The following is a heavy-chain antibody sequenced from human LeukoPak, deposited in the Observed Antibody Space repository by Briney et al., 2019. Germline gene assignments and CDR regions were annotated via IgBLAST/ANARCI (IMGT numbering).Heavy chain of an antibody. CDR3: AIHLSSWYYSKGYYGMDV. V-gene: IGHV3-23*01. Sequence: GGSLRLSCAASGFTFSSYAMSWVRQAPGKGLEWVSAISGSGGSTYYADSVKGRFTISRDNSKNTLYLQMNSLRAEDTAVYYCAIHLSSWYYSKGYYGMDVWGQGTTVTVSS. CDR1: GFTFSSYA. J-gene: IGHJ6*02. CDR2: ISGSGGST. D-gene: IGHD6-13*01.